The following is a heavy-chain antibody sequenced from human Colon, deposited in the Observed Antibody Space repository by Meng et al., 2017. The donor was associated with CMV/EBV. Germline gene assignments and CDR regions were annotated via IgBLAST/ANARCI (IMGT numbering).Heavy chain of an antibody. V-gene: IGHV4-39*01. D-gene: IGHD3-3*01. CDR2: IYYSGSA. J-gene: IGHJ5*02. CDR3: ARSQFFGVVIGRINWFDP. Sequence: SETLSLTCTVSGGSIRSSSYYWGWLRQPPGRGLEWIGSIYYSGSAYYNPSLKSRVTISVDTSKNQFSLKLSSVTAADTAVYYCARSQFFGVVIGRINWFDPWGQGTLVTVSS. CDR1: GGSIRSSSYY.